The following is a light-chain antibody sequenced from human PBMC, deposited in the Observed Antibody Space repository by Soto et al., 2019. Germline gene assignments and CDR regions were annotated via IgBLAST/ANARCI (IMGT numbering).Light chain of an antibody. CDR3: QQYGTSPET. CDR2: SAS. CDR1: RSVSSNY. V-gene: IGKV3-20*01. J-gene: IGKJ1*01. Sequence: EIVLTQSPGTLSLSPGERVTLSCRASRSVSSNYLAWYQQKPGQAPRLLIYSASRRATGIPDRFSGSGSGTDFTLTISRLEPEDFAMYYCQQYGTSPETFGQGTKVEIK.